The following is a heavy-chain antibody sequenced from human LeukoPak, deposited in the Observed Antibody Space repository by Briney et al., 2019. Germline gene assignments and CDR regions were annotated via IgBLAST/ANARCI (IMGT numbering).Heavy chain of an antibody. CDR3: ARHPDRDWFDP. J-gene: IGHJ5*02. CDR1: GASIRSNNDY. V-gene: IGHV4-39*01. CDR2: MSYSGST. Sequence: SETLSLTCAVSGASIRSNNDYWGWIRQPPGKGLEWIGSMSYSGSTYYNPSLKSRVTMSEDTSKNQFSLKLTSVTAADTAVYYCARHPDRDWFDPWGQGTLVTVSS.